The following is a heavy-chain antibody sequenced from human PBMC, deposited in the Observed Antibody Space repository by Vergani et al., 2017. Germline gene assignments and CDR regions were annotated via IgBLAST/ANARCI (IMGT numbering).Heavy chain of an antibody. V-gene: IGHV1-8*01. CDR2: MNLNSGNT. Sequence: QVQLVQSGAEVKKPGASVKVSRQASGYTFSSYDINWVRQATGQGLEWMGWMNLNSGNTGYAQKFQGRVTMTRNTSIGTAYMELSSLRSEDTAVYYCASAKTLTGGKYYFDYWGQGTLVTVSS. CDR3: ASAKTLTGGKYYFDY. CDR1: GYTFSSYD. J-gene: IGHJ4*02. D-gene: IGHD3-16*01.